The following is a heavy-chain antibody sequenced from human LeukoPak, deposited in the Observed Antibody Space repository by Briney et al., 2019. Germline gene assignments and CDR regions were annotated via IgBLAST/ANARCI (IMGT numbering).Heavy chain of an antibody. V-gene: IGHV3-30*04. J-gene: IGHJ4*02. D-gene: IGHD3-22*01. CDR1: GFTFSSYA. CDR3: ARDFYDTSGYYYDY. CDR2: ISYDGSNK. Sequence: GGSLRLSCAASGFTFSSYAMHWVRQAPGKGLEWVAVISYDGSNKYYADSVKGRFTISRDNSKNTLYLQMNSLRAEDTAVYYCARDFYDTSGYYYDYWGQGTLVTVSS.